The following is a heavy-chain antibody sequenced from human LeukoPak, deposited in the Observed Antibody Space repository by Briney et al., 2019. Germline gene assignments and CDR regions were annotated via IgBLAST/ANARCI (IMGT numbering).Heavy chain of an antibody. CDR1: GYTFTSDD. CDR3: ARDTRIAVAGTSSYYYYYMDV. Sequence: ASVKVSCKASGYTFTSDDINWVRQATGQGLEWMGWMNPNSGNTGYAQKFQGRVTMTRNTSISTAYMELSSLRAEDTAVYYCARDTRIAVAGTSSYYYYYMDVWGKGTTVTVSS. CDR2: MNPNSGNT. V-gene: IGHV1-8*01. D-gene: IGHD6-19*01. J-gene: IGHJ6*03.